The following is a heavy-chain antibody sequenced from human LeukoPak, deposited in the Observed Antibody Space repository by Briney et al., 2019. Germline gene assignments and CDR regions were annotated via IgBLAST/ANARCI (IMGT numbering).Heavy chain of an antibody. CDR1: GFTFSSYG. Sequence: GGSLRLSCAASGFTFSSYGMNWVRQAPGKGLEWVSSIRSSSSYIYYADSVKGRFTISRDNAKNSLYLQMNSLRAEDTAVYYCATYSSGWYQNAFDIWGQGTMVTVSS. CDR3: ATYSSGWYQNAFDI. CDR2: IRSSSSYI. V-gene: IGHV3-21*01. J-gene: IGHJ3*02. D-gene: IGHD6-19*01.